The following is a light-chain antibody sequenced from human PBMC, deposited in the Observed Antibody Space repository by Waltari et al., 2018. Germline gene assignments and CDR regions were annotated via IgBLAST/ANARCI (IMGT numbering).Light chain of an antibody. J-gene: IGLJ3*02. CDR3: ATWESGLSL. V-gene: IGLV1-51*02. CDR2: ENN. CDR1: NSDIGRNF. Sequence: QSVLTQPPSVSAAPGQKVTISCSGTNSDIGRNFVSWYQHIPGTAPRLLIYENNQRPSGIPDRFSGSKSGTSATLDIAGLQTGDEAQYYCATWESGLSLFGGGTTLTVL.